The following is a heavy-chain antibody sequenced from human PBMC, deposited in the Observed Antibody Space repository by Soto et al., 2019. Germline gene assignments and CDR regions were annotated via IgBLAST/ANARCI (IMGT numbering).Heavy chain of an antibody. CDR3: ARVVAGQVRSAWTWLDY. CDR2: IPSDGSAQ. D-gene: IGHD1-1*01. V-gene: IGHV3-30-3*01. J-gene: IGHJ4*02. CDR1: GFTFRDYA. Sequence: QVQLVESGGGVVQPGRSLRLSCEASGFTFRDYAMHWVRQAPGKGLEWVAAIPSDGSAQHYADSVKGRFSISRDNSKNTLSLQMNSLRPEDAALYYCARVVAGQVRSAWTWLDYWGQGTLVTVSS.